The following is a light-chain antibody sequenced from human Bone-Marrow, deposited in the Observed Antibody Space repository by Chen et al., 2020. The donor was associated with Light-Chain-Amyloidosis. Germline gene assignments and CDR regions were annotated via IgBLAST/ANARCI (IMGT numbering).Light chain of an antibody. Sequence: SYVLTQPSSVSVAPGQTAPIACGGNNIGSTSVHWYQQTPGQAPLLVVYDDSDRPSGIPERLSGSNSGNTATLTISRVEAGGEADYYCQVWDRSSDRPVFGGGTKLTVL. CDR2: DDS. CDR1: NIGSTS. J-gene: IGLJ3*02. V-gene: IGLV3-21*02. CDR3: QVWDRSSDRPV.